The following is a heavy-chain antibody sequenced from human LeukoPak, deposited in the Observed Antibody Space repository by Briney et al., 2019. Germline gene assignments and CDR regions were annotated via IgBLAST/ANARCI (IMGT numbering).Heavy chain of an antibody. CDR2: INPSSGGT. Sequence: ASVKVSCKASGYTFTGYYMHWVRQAPGQGLEWMGWINPSSGGTNYAQKFQGRVTMTRDTSISTAYMELSRLRSDDTAVYYCARAWTYQLLAPHDAFDIWGQGTMVTVSS. CDR3: ARAWTYQLLAPHDAFDI. V-gene: IGHV1-2*02. D-gene: IGHD2-2*01. J-gene: IGHJ3*02. CDR1: GYTFTGYY.